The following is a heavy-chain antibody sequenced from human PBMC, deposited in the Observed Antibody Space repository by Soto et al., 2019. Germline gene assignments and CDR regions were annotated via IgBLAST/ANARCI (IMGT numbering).Heavy chain of an antibody. CDR3: ASHSTYYYGSGSYP. CDR1: GGSISSSSYY. CDR2: IYYSGST. D-gene: IGHD3-10*01. V-gene: IGHV4-39*01. Sequence: SETLSLPCTVSGGSISSSSYYWGWIRQPPGKGLEWIGSIYYSGSTYYNPSLKSRVTISVDTSKNQFSLKLSSVTAADTAVYYCASHSTYYYGSGSYPWGQGTLVTVSS. J-gene: IGHJ5*02.